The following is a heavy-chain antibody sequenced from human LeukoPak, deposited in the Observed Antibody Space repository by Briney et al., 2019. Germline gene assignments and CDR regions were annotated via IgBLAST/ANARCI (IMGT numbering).Heavy chain of an antibody. D-gene: IGHD4-11*01. J-gene: IGHJ4*02. Sequence: SETLSLTCTVSGGSISSSSYYWGWIRQPPGKGLEWIGRIYYSGSTYYNPSLKSRVTISVGTSKNQFSLKLSSVTAADTAVYYCAGGPTVTTIDYWGQGTLVTVSS. CDR1: GGSISSSSYY. CDR3: AGGPTVTTIDY. V-gene: IGHV4-39*01. CDR2: IYYSGST.